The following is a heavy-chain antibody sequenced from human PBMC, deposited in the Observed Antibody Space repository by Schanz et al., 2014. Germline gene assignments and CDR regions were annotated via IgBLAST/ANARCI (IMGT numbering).Heavy chain of an antibody. CDR3: ARDFLLEQLGYSHYYYAMDV. Sequence: EVQLLESGGGLVQPGGSLKLSCAASGLIFSNYVMSWVRQAPGKGLEWVSTIGTSGGTNYAESVKGRFTISRDNSKNTLFLQMNSLRAEDTAVYYCARDFLLEQLGYSHYYYAMDVWGQGTTXTVSS. V-gene: IGHV3-23*01. CDR2: IGTSGGT. D-gene: IGHD2-15*01. J-gene: IGHJ6*02. CDR1: GLIFSNYV.